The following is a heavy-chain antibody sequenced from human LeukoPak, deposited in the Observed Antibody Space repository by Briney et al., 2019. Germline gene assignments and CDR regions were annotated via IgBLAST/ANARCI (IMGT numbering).Heavy chain of an antibody. CDR1: GFTFSSDA. D-gene: IGHD6-13*01. Sequence: PGGSLRLSCSASGFTFSSDAMHWVRQAPGQGLEYDSGISSNGGSTYYADSVKGRFTISRDNSKNTLCLQMSSLRAEDTAVYYCVKGGSSTWSWFDPWGQGTLVTVSS. CDR3: VKGGSSTWSWFDP. J-gene: IGHJ5*02. V-gene: IGHV3-64D*09. CDR2: ISSNGGST.